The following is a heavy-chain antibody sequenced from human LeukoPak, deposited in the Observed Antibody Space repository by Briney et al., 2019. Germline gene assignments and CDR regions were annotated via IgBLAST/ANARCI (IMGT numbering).Heavy chain of an antibody. D-gene: IGHD4-17*01. Sequence: GGSLRLSCAASGFTFSSCAMRWVRQAPGKGLEWVSGISDGGGTTNYADAVKGRFTISRDKSKNTLFLQMNSLRAEDTAVYYCAKSYGDYLGYFDSWGQGTLVTVSS. CDR3: AKSYGDYLGYFDS. V-gene: IGHV3-23*01. CDR1: GFTFSSCA. J-gene: IGHJ4*02. CDR2: ISDGGGTT.